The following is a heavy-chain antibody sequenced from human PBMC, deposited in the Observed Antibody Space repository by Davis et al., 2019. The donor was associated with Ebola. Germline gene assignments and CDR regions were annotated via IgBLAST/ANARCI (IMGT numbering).Heavy chain of an antibody. D-gene: IGHD2/OR15-2a*01. J-gene: IGHJ3*02. Sequence: SETLSLTCAVYGGSFSGYYWSCIRQPPGKGLEWIGYIYYSGSTNYNPSLKSRVTISVDTSKNQFSLKLSSVTAADTAVYYCARLISAGAFDIWGQGTMVTVSS. CDR1: GGSFSGYY. V-gene: IGHV4-59*01. CDR2: IYYSGST. CDR3: ARLISAGAFDI.